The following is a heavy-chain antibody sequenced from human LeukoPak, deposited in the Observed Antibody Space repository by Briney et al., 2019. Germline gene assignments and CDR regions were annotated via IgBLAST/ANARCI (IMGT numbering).Heavy chain of an antibody. CDR1: GYTFTGYY. CDR2: INPNSGGT. Sequence: ASVKVSCKASGYTFTGYYMHWVRQAPGQGLEWMGWINPNSGGTNYAQKFQCRVTMTRDTSISTAYMELSRLRSDDTAVYYCARGGRFLEWLLNFYYYYYYMDVWGKGTTVTVSS. D-gene: IGHD3-3*01. J-gene: IGHJ6*03. CDR3: ARGGRFLEWLLNFYYYYYYMDV. V-gene: IGHV1-2*02.